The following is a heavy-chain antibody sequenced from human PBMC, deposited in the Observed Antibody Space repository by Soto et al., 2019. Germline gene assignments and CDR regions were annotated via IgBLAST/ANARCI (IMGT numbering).Heavy chain of an antibody. CDR2: IYYSGST. V-gene: IGHV4-59*08. CDR1: GGSISSYY. CDR3: ARQRDYYDSSGYRSYYYGMDV. D-gene: IGHD3-22*01. Sequence: SETLSLTCTVSGGSISSYYWSWIRQPPGKGLECIGYIYYSGSTNYNPSLKSRVTISVDTSKNQFSLKLSSVTAADTAVYYCARQRDYYDSSGYRSYYYGMDVWGQGTTVTVSS. J-gene: IGHJ6*02.